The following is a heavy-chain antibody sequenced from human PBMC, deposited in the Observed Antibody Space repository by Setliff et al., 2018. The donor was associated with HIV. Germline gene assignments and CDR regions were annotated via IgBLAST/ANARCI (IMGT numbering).Heavy chain of an antibody. Sequence: SETLSLTCTVSGGSISSSSYYWGCIRQPPGMGLEWIGSIYYSGSIYYNPSLKSRVTISVDTSKNQFSLKLSSVTAADTAVYYCARERGGGYNYGRSMDVWGQGTTVTVSS. CDR2: IYYSGSI. CDR1: GGSISSSSYY. CDR3: ARERGGGYNYGRSMDV. J-gene: IGHJ6*02. D-gene: IGHD5-18*01. V-gene: IGHV4-39*07.